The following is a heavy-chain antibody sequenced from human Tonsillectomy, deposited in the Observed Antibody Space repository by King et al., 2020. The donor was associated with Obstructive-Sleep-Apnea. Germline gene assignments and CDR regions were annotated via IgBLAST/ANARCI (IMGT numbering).Heavy chain of an antibody. CDR2: IIPIFGTA. CDR3: AREWYYYGSGSYYVYYFDY. J-gene: IGHJ4*02. V-gene: IGHV1-69*01. D-gene: IGHD3-10*01. Sequence: QLVQSGAEVKKPGSSVKVSCKASGGTFISYAISWVRQAPGQGLEWMGGIIPIFGTANYAQKFQGRVTITADESTSTAYMELSSLRSEDTAVYYCAREWYYYGSGSYYVYYFDYWGQGTLVTVSS. CDR1: GGTFISYA.